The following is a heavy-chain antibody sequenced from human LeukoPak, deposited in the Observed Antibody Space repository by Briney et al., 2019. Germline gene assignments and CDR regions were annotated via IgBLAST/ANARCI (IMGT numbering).Heavy chain of an antibody. CDR3: ARRIYYYYGMDV. CDR2: ISYDGSNK. J-gene: IGHJ6*02. Sequence: GRSLRLSCAASGFTFSSYGMHWVRQAPGKGLEWVAVISYDGSNKYYADSVKGRFTISRDNSKNTLYLQMNSLRAEDTAVYYCARRIYYYYGMDVWGQGTTVTVSS. CDR1: GFTFSSYG. V-gene: IGHV3-30*03.